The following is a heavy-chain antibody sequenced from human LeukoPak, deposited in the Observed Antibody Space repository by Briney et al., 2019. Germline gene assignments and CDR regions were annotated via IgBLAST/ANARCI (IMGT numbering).Heavy chain of an antibody. J-gene: IGHJ5*02. Sequence: ASVKVSCKASGYTFTKYFMHWVRQAPGQGLEWKGIINPRGGSTGYAQKFQGRITMTTDMSTRTVYMELSSLESEDTAVYYCARRDCVGDCYSNWFDPWGQGTLVTVSS. D-gene: IGHD2-21*02. CDR1: GYTFTKYF. CDR2: INPRGGST. CDR3: ARRDCVGDCYSNWFDP. V-gene: IGHV1-46*01.